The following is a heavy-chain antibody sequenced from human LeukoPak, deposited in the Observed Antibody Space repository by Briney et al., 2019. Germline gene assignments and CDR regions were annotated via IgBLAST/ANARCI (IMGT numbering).Heavy chain of an antibody. D-gene: IGHD3-10*01. CDR2: ISGSGSDT. CDR1: EFTFSTYA. J-gene: IGHJ4*02. CDR3: ARSLGSDTSGSAVPDFDY. V-gene: IGHV3-23*01. Sequence: PGGSLRLSCAASEFTFSTYAMIWVRQAPGKGLEWVSAISGSGSDTYYADSVKGRSTISRDNSKNTLYLQMNSLRAEDTAVYFCARSLGSDTSGSAVPDFDYGGRGPL.